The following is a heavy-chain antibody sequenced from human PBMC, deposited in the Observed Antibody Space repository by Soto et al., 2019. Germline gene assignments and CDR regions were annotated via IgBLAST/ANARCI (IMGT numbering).Heavy chain of an antibody. J-gene: IGHJ6*02. CDR1: GFSVSNTY. Sequence: GGSLRLSCAASGFSVSNTYHSWVRHARRKGLEWAAVIFSDVNTYYADSVKGRSTISRDTSKNTLFLQMNSLRVRDTGVYYCARLLGRSYNCNHFYALDVWGQGTTVTVSS. CDR2: IFSDVNT. CDR3: ARLLGRSYNCNHFYALDV. D-gene: IGHD3-10*01. V-gene: IGHV3-53*01.